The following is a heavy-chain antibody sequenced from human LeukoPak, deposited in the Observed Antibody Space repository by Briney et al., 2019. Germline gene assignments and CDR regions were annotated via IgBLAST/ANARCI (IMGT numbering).Heavy chain of an antibody. CDR3: ARHIGIVAANYFDY. J-gene: IGHJ4*02. Sequence: GGSLRLSCAASGFTFSSYEMNWVRQAPGKGLEWVSYISSSGSTIYYADSVKGRFTISRDNAKNSLYLQMNSLRAEDTAVHYCARHIGIVAANYFDYWGQGTLVTVSS. D-gene: IGHD5-12*01. CDR1: GFTFSSYE. V-gene: IGHV3-48*03. CDR2: ISSSGSTI.